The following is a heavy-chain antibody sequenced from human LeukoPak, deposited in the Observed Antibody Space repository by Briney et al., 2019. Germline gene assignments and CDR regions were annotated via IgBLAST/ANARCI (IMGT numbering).Heavy chain of an antibody. V-gene: IGHV3-23*01. Sequence: GGSLRLSCAASGLVFSNTAMDWARQSPGRGLEWVSAISGGGARTFYADSVKGRSTISRDNPKNMVYLQMNILRADDTAIYYCGKDGGQYSSGPEFDPRGQGALVTVSS. J-gene: IGHJ5*02. CDR2: ISGGGART. CDR3: GKDGGQYSSGPEFDP. D-gene: IGHD6-19*01. CDR1: GLVFSNTA.